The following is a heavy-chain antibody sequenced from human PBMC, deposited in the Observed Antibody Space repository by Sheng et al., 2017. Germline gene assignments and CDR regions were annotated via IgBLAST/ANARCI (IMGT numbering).Heavy chain of an antibody. CDR3: ARIGGCITMIVVVITENWFDP. CDR2: IRYDGSNK. D-gene: IGHD3-22*01. Sequence: QVQLVESGGGVVQPGGSLRLSCAASGFTFSSYGMHWVRQAPGKGLEWVAFIRYDGSNKYYADSVKGRFTISRDNSKNTLYLQMNSLRAEDTAVYYCARIGGCITMIVVVITENWFDPVGPGNPGHRLL. CDR1: GFTFSSYG. J-gene: IGHJ5*02. V-gene: IGHV3-30*02.